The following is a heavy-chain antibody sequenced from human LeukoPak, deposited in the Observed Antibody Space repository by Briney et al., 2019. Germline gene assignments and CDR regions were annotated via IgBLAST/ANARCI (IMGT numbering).Heavy chain of an antibody. CDR3: ARLTGRDTSDWPYFHY. V-gene: IGHV4-59*08. Sequence: SETLSLTCTVSGGSISGYYWSWIRQPPGKGLEWIGNIHYSGSTSYNPSLKSRVTLPVDTAKNQFSLKLSSVTAADTAVFYCARLTGRDTSDWPYFHYWGQGALATVSS. CDR2: IHYSGST. CDR1: GGSISGYY. D-gene: IGHD2-2*01. J-gene: IGHJ4*01.